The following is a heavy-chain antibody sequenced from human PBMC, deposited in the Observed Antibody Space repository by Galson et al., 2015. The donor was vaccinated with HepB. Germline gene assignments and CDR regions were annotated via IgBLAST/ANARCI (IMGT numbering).Heavy chain of an antibody. Sequence: SVKVSCKASGGTFSTYAISWVRQAPGHGFEWMGGIIPIFSTTNYAQKFQGRASITADESTSTAYMELSSLRSEDTAVYYCARESGEYCSRTSCYALDSWGQGTLVTVSS. CDR1: GGTFSTYA. V-gene: IGHV1-69*13. CDR2: IIPIFSTT. D-gene: IGHD2-2*01. CDR3: ARESGEYCSRTSCYALDS. J-gene: IGHJ4*02.